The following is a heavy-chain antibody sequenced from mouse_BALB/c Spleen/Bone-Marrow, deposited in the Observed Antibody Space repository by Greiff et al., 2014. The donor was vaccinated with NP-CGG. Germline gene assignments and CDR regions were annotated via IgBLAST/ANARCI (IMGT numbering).Heavy chain of an antibody. CDR3: TRSYWYDVAWFAY. J-gene: IGHJ3*01. CDR1: GYTFTSYT. Sequence: VMLVESGAELARPGALVKMSCKASGYTFTSYTMHWVKQRPGQGLEWIGYINPSSGYTNYNQKFKDKATLTADKSSSTAYMQLSSLTSEDSAVYYCTRSYWYDVAWFAYWGQGTLVTVSA. V-gene: IGHV1-4*01. D-gene: IGHD2-14*01. CDR2: INPSSGYT.